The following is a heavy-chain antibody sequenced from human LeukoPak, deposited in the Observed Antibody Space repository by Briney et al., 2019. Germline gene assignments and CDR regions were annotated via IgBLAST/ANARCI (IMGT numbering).Heavy chain of an antibody. CDR3: ARGYSSSWYWFDP. J-gene: IGHJ5*02. CDR1: GYTFTGYY. D-gene: IGHD6-13*01. Sequence: ASVKVSCKASGYTFTGYYMHWVRQAPGQGLEWMGWINTNTGNPTYAQGFTGRFVFSLDTSVSTAYLQISSLKAEDTAVYYCARGYSSSWYWFDPWGQGTLVTVSS. V-gene: IGHV7-4-1*02. CDR2: INTNTGNP.